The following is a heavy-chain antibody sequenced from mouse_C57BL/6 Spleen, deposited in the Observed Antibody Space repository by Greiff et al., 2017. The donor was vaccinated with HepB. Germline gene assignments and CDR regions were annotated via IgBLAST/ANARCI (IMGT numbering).Heavy chain of an antibody. D-gene: IGHD2-4*01. CDR3: ARTRDDYDGGDAMDY. CDR1: GYTFTSYW. J-gene: IGHJ4*01. V-gene: IGHV1-55*01. Sequence: VQLKQPGAELVKPGASVKMSCKASGYTFTSYWITWVKQRPGQGLEWIGDISPGSGSTNYNEKFKSKATLTVDTSSSTAYMQLSSLTSEDSAVYYCARTRDDYDGGDAMDYWGQGTSVTVSS. CDR2: ISPGSGST.